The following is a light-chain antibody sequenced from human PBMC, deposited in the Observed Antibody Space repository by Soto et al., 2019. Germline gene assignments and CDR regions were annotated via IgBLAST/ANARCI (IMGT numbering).Light chain of an antibody. CDR1: QSLTRN. V-gene: IGKV3-15*01. J-gene: IGKJ3*01. Sequence: EIVMTQSPATLSVSPGERAALSCRASQSLTRNLAWYQQKPGQAPRLLMYEASTRATGIPARFSGSGSGTEFTLTISSLQSEDFAVYYCQQYNNWPRTFGPGTKVDIK. CDR3: QQYNNWPRT. CDR2: EAS.